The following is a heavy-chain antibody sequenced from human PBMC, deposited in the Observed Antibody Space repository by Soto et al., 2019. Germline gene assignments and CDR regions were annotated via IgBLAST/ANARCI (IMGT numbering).Heavy chain of an antibody. CDR2: ISGSGTST. Sequence: SVGSLRLSCAASGFTFSSYAMSWVRQAPGKGLKWISSISGSGTSTYYADSVKGRFTISRDNSKNTMYLQMNSLRAEDTALYFCAKENTPDYGDYVDYWGQGTLVTVSS. J-gene: IGHJ4*02. CDR1: GFTFSSYA. CDR3: AKENTPDYGDYVDY. D-gene: IGHD4-17*01. V-gene: IGHV3-23*01.